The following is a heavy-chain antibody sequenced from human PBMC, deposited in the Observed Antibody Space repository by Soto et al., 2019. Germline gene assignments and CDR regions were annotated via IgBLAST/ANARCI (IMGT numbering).Heavy chain of an antibody. CDR1: GFTFSSHG. V-gene: IGHV3-33*01. CDR3: AREDYYDSSGSPPYYYGMDV. D-gene: IGHD3-22*01. Sequence: WGALRLSCSASGFTFSSHGMHWVRPAPGQGVGGVAVIWYDGSNKYYADSVKGRFTISRDNSKNTLYLQMNSLRAEDTAVYYCAREDYYDSSGSPPYYYGMDVWGQGTTVTVSS. CDR2: IWYDGSNK. J-gene: IGHJ6*02.